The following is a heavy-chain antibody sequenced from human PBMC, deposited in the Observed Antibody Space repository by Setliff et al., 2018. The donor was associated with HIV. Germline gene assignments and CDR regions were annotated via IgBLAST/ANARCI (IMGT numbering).Heavy chain of an antibody. D-gene: IGHD3-22*01. J-gene: IGHJ4*02. CDR3: ATGRDSSRADY. Sequence: PGGSLRLSCAASGFSFSSYAVHWVRQAPGKGLEWVAGMPYDGRDTYYVDSVKGRFTLSRDNSKNTLYLQMNSLKTEDTALYYCATGRDSSRADYWGQGALVTVSS. CDR1: GFSFSSYA. V-gene: IGHV3-30-3*01. CDR2: MPYDGRDT.